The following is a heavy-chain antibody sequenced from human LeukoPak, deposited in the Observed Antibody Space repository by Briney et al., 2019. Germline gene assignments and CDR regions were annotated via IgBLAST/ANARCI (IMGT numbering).Heavy chain of an antibody. J-gene: IGHJ6*02. V-gene: IGHV5-10-1*01. CDR3: ARHPLVHGSPSYYYYYYGMDV. CDR2: IDPSDSYT. D-gene: IGHD6-13*01. Sequence: GESLKISCKGSGYSFTSFWISWVRQMPGKGLEWMGRIDPSDSYTNYSPSFQGHVTISADKSISTAYLQWSSLKASDTAMYYCARHPLVHGSPSYYYYYYGMDVWGQGTTVTVSS. CDR1: GYSFTSFW.